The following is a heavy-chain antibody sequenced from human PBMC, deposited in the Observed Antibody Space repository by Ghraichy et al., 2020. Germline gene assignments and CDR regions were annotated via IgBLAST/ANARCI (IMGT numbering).Heavy chain of an antibody. CDR1: GGSISGYF. D-gene: IGHD2-15*01. CDR3: ARGCTQSAWRLGP. Sequence: ESLNISCSVSGGSISGYFLNWIRQSPEKGLEWIAYISYRGNTYYNPSFKDRATISVDVSKNQFSLKMISVTAADTALYYCARGCTQSAWRLGPWGQGSPVPVSS. CDR2: ISYRGNT. J-gene: IGHJ5*02. V-gene: IGHV4-59*12.